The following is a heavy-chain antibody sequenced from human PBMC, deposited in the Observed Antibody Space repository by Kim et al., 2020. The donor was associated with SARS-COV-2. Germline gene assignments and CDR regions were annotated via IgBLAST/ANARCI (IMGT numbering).Heavy chain of an antibody. D-gene: IGHD3-16*01. V-gene: IGHV3-49*02. Sequence: GSVKGRFTISRDDSKSIAYLQMNSLKTEDTAVYYCTREGVRTYWYYYMDVWGKGTTVTVSS. CDR3: TREGVRTYWYYYMDV. J-gene: IGHJ6*03.